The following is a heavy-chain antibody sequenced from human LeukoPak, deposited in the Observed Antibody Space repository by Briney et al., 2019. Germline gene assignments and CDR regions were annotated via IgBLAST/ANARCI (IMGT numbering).Heavy chain of an antibody. CDR1: GFTVSSNY. CDR3: ARLSRIAAVGDY. D-gene: IGHD6-13*01. J-gene: IGHJ4*02. Sequence: GGSLRLSCAASGFTVSSNYMSWVRQAPGKGLEWVSVIYSGGSTYYADSVKGRFTISRDNAENSLYLLMNSLRAEDTAVYYCARLSRIAAVGDYWGQGTLVTVPS. CDR2: IYSGGST. V-gene: IGHV3-53*01.